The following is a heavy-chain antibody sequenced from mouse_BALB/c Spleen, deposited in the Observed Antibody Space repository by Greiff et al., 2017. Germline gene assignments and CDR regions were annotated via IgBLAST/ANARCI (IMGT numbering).Heavy chain of an antibody. V-gene: IGHV14-1*02. Sequence: QLQQSGAELVRPGALVKLSCKASGSNIKDYYMHWVKQRPEQGLEWIGWIDPENGNTIYDPKFQGKASITADTSSNTAYLQLSSLTSEDTAVYYCASLYGYDVPDYWGQGTTLTVSS. CDR3: ASLYGYDVPDY. D-gene: IGHD2-2*01. CDR2: IDPENGNT. CDR1: GSNIKDYY. J-gene: IGHJ2*01.